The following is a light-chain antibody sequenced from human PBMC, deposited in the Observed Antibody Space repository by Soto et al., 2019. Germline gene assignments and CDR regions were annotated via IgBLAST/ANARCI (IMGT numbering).Light chain of an antibody. CDR3: QAYDYSLTASV. CDR1: TSNLGAGYD. V-gene: IGLV1-40*01. Sequence: QSVLTQPPSVSGAPGQRVTLSCTGNTSNLGAGYDVHWYQQLPGAAPKLVIFGNRNRPSGVPERFSGSKSGTSASLAITGLQAEDEADYYCQAYDYSLTASVFCGGTKVTVL. CDR2: GNR. J-gene: IGLJ3*02.